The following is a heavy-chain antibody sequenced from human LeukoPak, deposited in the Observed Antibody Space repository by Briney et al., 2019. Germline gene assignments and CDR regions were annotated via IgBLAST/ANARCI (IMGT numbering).Heavy chain of an antibody. CDR1: GYSFPSYW. D-gene: IGHD1-26*01. J-gene: IGHJ3*02. V-gene: IGHV5-51*01. CDR3: ARQRAGILDDAFDI. CDR2: IYPGDSDT. Sequence: GESLQISCKGSGYSFPSYWIGWVRQTPGKGLEWMGIIYPGDSDTRYSPSFQGQVTISADKSISTAYLQWSSLKASDTAMYYCARQRAGILDDAFDIWGQGTMVTVSS.